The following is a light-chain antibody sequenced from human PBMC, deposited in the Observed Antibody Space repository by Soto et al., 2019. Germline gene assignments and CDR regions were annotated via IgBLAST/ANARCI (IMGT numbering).Light chain of an antibody. CDR1: SSDIGAYIY. V-gene: IGLV2-8*01. J-gene: IGLJ1*01. Sequence: QSALAQPPSASGSPGQSVTISCTGTSSDIGAYIYVSWYQQHPGKAPKLMISEVSRRPSGVPERFSGSKSGNTASLTVSGLQADDEAHYYCSSYAGSKNFVFGTGTK. CDR2: EVS. CDR3: SSYAGSKNFV.